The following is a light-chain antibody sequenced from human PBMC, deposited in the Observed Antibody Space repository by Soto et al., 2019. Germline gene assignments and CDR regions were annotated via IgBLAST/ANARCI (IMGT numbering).Light chain of an antibody. Sequence: ETVMTQSPDTLSVSLGERATLSCRASQSLRSSLAWYQQKPGQAPRILIYDASTRATGIPARFSGSGSGTDFTLTISGLQSEDFSVYYCQQYNNSPQTFGQGTKVDIK. CDR2: DAS. V-gene: IGKV3-15*01. CDR1: QSLRSS. J-gene: IGKJ1*01. CDR3: QQYNNSPQT.